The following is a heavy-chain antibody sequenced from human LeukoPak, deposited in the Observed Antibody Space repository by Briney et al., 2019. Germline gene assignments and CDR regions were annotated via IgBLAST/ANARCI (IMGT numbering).Heavy chain of an antibody. D-gene: IGHD4-17*01. Sequence: KASETLSLTCTVSGYSISSGYYWGWIRQPPGKGLEWIGSTYHSGSTYYNPSLKSRVTISVDTSKNQFSLKLSSVTAADTAVHYCARGEVYGDYGDWFDPWGQGTLVTVSS. J-gene: IGHJ5*02. CDR2: TYHSGST. V-gene: IGHV4-38-2*02. CDR3: ARGEVYGDYGDWFDP. CDR1: GYSISSGYY.